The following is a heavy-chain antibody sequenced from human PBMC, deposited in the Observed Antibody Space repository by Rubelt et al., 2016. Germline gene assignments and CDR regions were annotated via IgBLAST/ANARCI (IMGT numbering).Heavy chain of an antibody. CDR2: IKPAGSEE. CDR1: GLSFRSSW. Sequence: EVQLVESGGGLVQPGGSLRLSCAASGLSFRSSWMSWVRQAPGKGLGWVANIKPAGSEEYYVELGKGRLTISRDNAKNSRDLQMNSLRAEDTAVYYCARIHNNAFDYWGQGTLVTVSS. V-gene: IGHV3-7*01. D-gene: IGHD2-8*01. J-gene: IGHJ4*02. CDR3: ARIHNNAFDY.